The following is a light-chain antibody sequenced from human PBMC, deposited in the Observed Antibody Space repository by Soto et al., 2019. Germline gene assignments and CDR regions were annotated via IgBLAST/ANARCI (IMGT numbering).Light chain of an antibody. V-gene: IGKV1-39*01. CDR1: QSISNY. Sequence: DIQMAQSPSSLSASVGDRVTITCRASQSISNYLNWYQQKSGEVPKLLIYAASRLHSGVPSRFSGSESGTDFTLTISSLQPEDFATYYCQHTYSTFGQGTKVELK. CDR2: AAS. CDR3: QHTYST. J-gene: IGKJ1*01.